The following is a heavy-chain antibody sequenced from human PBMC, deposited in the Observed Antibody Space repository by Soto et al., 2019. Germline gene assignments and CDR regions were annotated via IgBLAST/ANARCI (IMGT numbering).Heavy chain of an antibody. Sequence: SETLSLTCTVSGGSISSGDYYWSWIRQPPGKGLEWIGYIYYSGSTYYNPSLKSRVTISVDTSKNQFSLKLSSVTAADTAVYYCARVVYCSGGSCYSPPSWEYNWFDPWGQGTLVTVS. CDR3: ARVVYCSGGSCYSPPSWEYNWFDP. V-gene: IGHV4-30-4*01. CDR2: IYYSGST. D-gene: IGHD2-15*01. CDR1: GGSISSGDYY. J-gene: IGHJ5*02.